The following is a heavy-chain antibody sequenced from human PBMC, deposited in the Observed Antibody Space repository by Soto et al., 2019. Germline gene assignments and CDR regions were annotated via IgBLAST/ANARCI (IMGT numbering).Heavy chain of an antibody. CDR3: TRPLWKQMDTDDDFDI. CDR1: GYTFTSYG. CDR2: ISAYNGNT. J-gene: IGHJ3*02. V-gene: IGHV1-18*01. D-gene: IGHD6-13*01. Sequence: QVQLVQSGAEVKKPGASVKVSCKASGYTFTSYGISWVRQAPGQGLEWMGWISAYNGNTNYAQKLQGRVTMTTDTSTSTAYMELRSLRSDDTAVYYCTRPLWKQMDTDDDFDIWGQGTMVTVSS.